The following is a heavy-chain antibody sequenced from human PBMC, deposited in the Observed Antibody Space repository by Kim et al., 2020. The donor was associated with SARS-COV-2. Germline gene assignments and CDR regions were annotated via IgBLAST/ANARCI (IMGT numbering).Heavy chain of an antibody. Sequence: ASVKVSCKASGYTFTSYYMHWVRQAPGQGLEWMGIINPSGGSTSYAQKFQGRVTMTRDTSTSTVYMELSSLRSEDTAVYYCARDLAQVGSSSSDGMDVWGQGTTVTVSS. CDR2: INPSGGST. CDR1: GYTFTSYY. J-gene: IGHJ6*02. CDR3: ARDLAQVGSSSSDGMDV. D-gene: IGHD6-13*01. V-gene: IGHV1-46*01.